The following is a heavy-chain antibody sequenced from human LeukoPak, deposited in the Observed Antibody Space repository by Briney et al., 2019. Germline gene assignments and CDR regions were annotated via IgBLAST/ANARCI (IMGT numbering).Heavy chain of an antibody. CDR1: GFTFSSYW. V-gene: IGHV3-7*01. CDR2: IKQDGSEK. J-gene: IGHJ4*02. CDR3: ARHGGLWFGELFSSDFDY. D-gene: IGHD3-10*01. Sequence: GGSLRLSCAASGFTFSSYWMSWVRQAPGKGLEWVANIKQDGSEKYYVDSVKGRFTISRDNAKNSLYLQMNSLRAEDTAVYYCARHGGLWFGELFSSDFDYWGQGTLVTVSS.